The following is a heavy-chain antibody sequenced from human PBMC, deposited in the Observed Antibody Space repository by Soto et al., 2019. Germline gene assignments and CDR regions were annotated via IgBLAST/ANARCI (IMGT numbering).Heavy chain of an antibody. Sequence: PSETLSLTCTVSGGSISSSSHYWGWIRQPPGKGLEWIGSIYYSGSTYYNPSLKSRVTISVDTSKNQFSLKLSSVTAADTAVCYCARHFNDGSSGWYGEPYYYYYYGMDVWGQGTTVTVSS. V-gene: IGHV4-39*01. CDR1: GGSISSSSHY. CDR3: ARHFNDGSSGWYGEPYYYYYYGMDV. D-gene: IGHD6-19*01. CDR2: IYYSGST. J-gene: IGHJ6*02.